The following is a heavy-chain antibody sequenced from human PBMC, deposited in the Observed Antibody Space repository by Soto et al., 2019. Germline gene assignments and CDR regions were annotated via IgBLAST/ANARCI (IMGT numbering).Heavy chain of an antibody. D-gene: IGHD2-15*01. V-gene: IGHV1-18*01. Sequence: QVQLVQSGAEVKKPGASVKVSCKASGYTFTSYGISWVRQAPGRGLEWMGWISAYNGNTNYAQKLQGRVTMTTDTATSTAYMELRSLRSDDTAVYYCARDRGPSCGSCYGEVNPCDYWGQGTLVTVSS. CDR1: GYTFTSYG. CDR2: ISAYNGNT. J-gene: IGHJ4*02. CDR3: ARDRGPSCGSCYGEVNPCDY.